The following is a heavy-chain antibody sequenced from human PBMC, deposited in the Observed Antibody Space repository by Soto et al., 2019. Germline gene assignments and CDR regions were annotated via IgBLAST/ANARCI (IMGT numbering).Heavy chain of an antibody. CDR3: ARDREGGIAAAGDYHYYLMAV. D-gene: IGHD6-13*01. J-gene: IGHJ6*02. V-gene: IGHV1-18*01. CDR2: ISAYNGKT. CDR1: GYTFTSYC. Sequence: ASVNVSCKASGYTFTSYCISWVRQVPGQGHEWMGWISAYNGKTNYAQKLQGRVTMTTDTSTSTADMELRSLRSDDTAVYYCARDREGGIAAAGDYHYYLMAVCGQGTTVPVSS.